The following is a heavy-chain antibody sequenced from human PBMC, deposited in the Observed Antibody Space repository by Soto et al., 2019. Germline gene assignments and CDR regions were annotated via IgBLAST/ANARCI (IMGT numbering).Heavy chain of an antibody. V-gene: IGHV4-59*01. CDR2: IYYSGST. Sequence: PSETLSLTCTVSGGSISSYYWSWIRQPPGKGLEWIGYIYYSGSTNYNPSLKSRVTISVDTSKNQFSLKLSSVTAADTAVYYCARGTRDFWSGYYSHMDVWGKGTTVTVSS. CDR1: GGSISSYY. J-gene: IGHJ6*03. D-gene: IGHD3-3*01. CDR3: ARGTRDFWSGYYSHMDV.